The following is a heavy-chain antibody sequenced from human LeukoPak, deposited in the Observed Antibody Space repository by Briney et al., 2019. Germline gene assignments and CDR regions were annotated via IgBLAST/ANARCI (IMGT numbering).Heavy chain of an antibody. CDR2: IIPIFGTA. J-gene: IGHJ3*02. Sequence: ASVNVSCKASGGTFSSDAISWVRQATGQGLERMGGIIPIFGTANYAQKFQGRVTITADESTSTAYMELSSLRSEDTAVYYCARSDIVATNAFDIWGQGTMVTVSS. CDR3: ARSDIVATNAFDI. V-gene: IGHV1-69*01. CDR1: GGTFSSDA. D-gene: IGHD5-12*01.